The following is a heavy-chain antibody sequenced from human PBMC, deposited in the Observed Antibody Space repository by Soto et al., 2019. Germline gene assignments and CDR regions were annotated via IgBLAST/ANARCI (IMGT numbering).Heavy chain of an antibody. J-gene: IGHJ4*02. Sequence: ASVKVSCKASGNSFTTYYMHWMRQAPGQGLECMGWINPNTGGTKYAQKFQGRVAMTRDTSISTAYMELSWLTSDDTAIYYCARSTSTIGARLDSWGQGTLVTVSS. CDR1: GNSFTTYY. CDR3: ARSTSTIGARLDS. D-gene: IGHD6-6*01. V-gene: IGHV1-2*02. CDR2: INPNTGGT.